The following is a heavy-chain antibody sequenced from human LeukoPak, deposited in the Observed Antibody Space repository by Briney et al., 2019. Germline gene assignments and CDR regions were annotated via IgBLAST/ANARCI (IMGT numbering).Heavy chain of an antibody. Sequence: GGSLRLSCAASGFTFSSYEMNWVRQAPGKGLEWVSYISSSAGTTYYADSVKGRFTISRDNAKNSLYLQMNSLRAEDTAVYYCAKENDFVYWGQGTLVTVSS. V-gene: IGHV3-48*03. CDR2: ISSSAGTT. J-gene: IGHJ4*02. CDR3: AKENDFVY. CDR1: GFTFSSYE. D-gene: IGHD3-3*01.